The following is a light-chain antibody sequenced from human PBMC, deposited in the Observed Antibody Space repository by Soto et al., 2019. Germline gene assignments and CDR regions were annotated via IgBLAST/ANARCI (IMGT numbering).Light chain of an antibody. CDR3: QQYHSYWT. CDR1: QNIRSR. CDR2: DAS. Sequence: DIQMTQSPSTLPASVGGRFSIACRASQNIRSRLAWFQQKPGKAPKLLIYDASSLESGVPQRFSGSGSGTEFTLTISSLQTDDFSTYYCQQYHSYWTFGHGTKVDIK. V-gene: IGKV1-5*01. J-gene: IGKJ1*01.